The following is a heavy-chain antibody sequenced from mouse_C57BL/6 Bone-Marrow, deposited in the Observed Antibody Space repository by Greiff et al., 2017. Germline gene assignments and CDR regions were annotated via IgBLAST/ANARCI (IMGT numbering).Heavy chain of an antibody. CDR3: TSLIPRTLLDY. V-gene: IGHV1-15*01. CDR1: GYTFTDYE. J-gene: IGHJ2*01. CDR2: IDPETGGT. Sequence: VQLVESGAELVRPGASVTLSCKASGYTFTDYEMHWVKQTPVHGLEWIGAIDPETGGTAYNQKFKGKAILTADKSSSTAYMELRSLTSEDSAVYYCTSLIPRTLLDYWGQGTTLTVSS.